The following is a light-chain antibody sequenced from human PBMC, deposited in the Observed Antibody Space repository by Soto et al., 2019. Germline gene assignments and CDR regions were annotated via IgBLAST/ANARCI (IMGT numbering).Light chain of an antibody. V-gene: IGKV1-5*01. CDR3: QQYNGYPWT. CDR2: DAS. Sequence: DIQMTQSPSTLSASVGDRVTITCRASRRISSWLAWYQQQPGKAPKLLVYDASTLQSGVPSRFSGNGSGTEFTLTISRLQPEALATYFCQQYNGYPWTFGHGTRVGIK. CDR1: RRISSW. J-gene: IGKJ1*01.